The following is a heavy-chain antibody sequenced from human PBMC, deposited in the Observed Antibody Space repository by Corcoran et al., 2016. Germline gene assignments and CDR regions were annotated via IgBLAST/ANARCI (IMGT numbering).Heavy chain of an antibody. CDR3: ARAAVYSAPFDY. CDR2: INSAGDT. D-gene: IGHD1-26*01. J-gene: IGHJ4*02. CDR1: GFTVSSNY. V-gene: IGHV3-53*01. Sequence: EVQLVDSGGGLIQPGGSLRLSCAASGFTVSSNYMTWVRQAPGKGLECVSVINSAGDTYYADSVKGRFTISRDNSKNTLYLQMNSLRAEDTAVYYCARAAVYSAPFDYWGQGTLFTVSS.